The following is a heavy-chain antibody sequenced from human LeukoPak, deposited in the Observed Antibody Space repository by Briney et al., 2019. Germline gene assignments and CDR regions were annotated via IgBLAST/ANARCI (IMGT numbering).Heavy chain of an antibody. D-gene: IGHD3-3*01. J-gene: IGHJ6*03. CDR3: AKAHRITIFGVVRCGHYYYYMDV. Sequence: GGSLRLSCAASGFTFSSYAMSWVRQAPGKGLEWASAISGSGGSTYYADSVKGRFTISRDNSKNTLYLQMNSLRAEDTAVYYCAKAHRITIFGVVRCGHYYYYMDVWGKGTTVTVSS. V-gene: IGHV3-23*01. CDR1: GFTFSSYA. CDR2: ISGSGGST.